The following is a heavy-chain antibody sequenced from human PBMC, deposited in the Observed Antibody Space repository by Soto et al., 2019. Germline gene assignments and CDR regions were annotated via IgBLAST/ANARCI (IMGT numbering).Heavy chain of an antibody. CDR1: GFTFSSYS. Sequence: GGSLRLSCAASGFTFSSYSMNWVRQAPGKGLEWVSYISSSSSTIYYADSVKGRFTISRDNAKNSLYLQMNSLRAEDTAVYYCARDFSVCPTVCYFDYWGQGTLVTVSS. CDR3: ARDFSVCPTVCYFDY. D-gene: IGHD3-16*01. V-gene: IGHV3-48*01. CDR2: ISSSSSTI. J-gene: IGHJ4*02.